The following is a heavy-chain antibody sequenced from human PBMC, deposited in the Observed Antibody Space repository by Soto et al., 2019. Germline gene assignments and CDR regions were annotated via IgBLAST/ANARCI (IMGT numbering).Heavy chain of an antibody. CDR1: GFTFSSYA. CDR2: VTGSGGQI. D-gene: IGHD2-21*01. Sequence: EVQLLESGGGLVQPGGSLRLSCAASGFTFSSYAMSWVRQAPGKGLEWVSGVTGSGGQIHYADSVKGRFTISKDNSKNTLYLQMSNLRDEDTALYYCAKDAVYKDGLWLMDSWGQGTLVTVSS. V-gene: IGHV3-23*01. CDR3: AKDAVYKDGLWLMDS. J-gene: IGHJ5*02.